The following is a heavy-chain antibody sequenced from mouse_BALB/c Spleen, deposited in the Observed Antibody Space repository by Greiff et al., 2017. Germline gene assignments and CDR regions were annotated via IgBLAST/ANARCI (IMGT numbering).Heavy chain of an antibody. CDR2: MSSGSSTI. Sequence: EVQRVESGGGLVQPGGSRKLSCAASGFTFSSFGMHWVRQAPEKGLEWVAYMSSGSSTIYYADTVKGRFTISRDNPKNTLFLQMTSLRSEDTAMYYCARRGYNNSACYYAMDYWGQGTSVTVSS. V-gene: IGHV5-17*02. CDR1: GFTFSSFG. J-gene: IGHJ4*01. D-gene: IGHD3-1*01. CDR3: ARRGYNNSACYYAMDY.